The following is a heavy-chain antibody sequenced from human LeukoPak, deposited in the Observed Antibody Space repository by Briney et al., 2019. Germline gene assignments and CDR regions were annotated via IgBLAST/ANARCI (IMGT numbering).Heavy chain of an antibody. D-gene: IGHD6-19*01. CDR2: ISISGSTI. CDR1: GFTFTDYF. V-gene: IGHV3-11*01. Sequence: GGSLRLSCAASGFTFTDYFMNWIRQAPGKGLEWVSSISISGSTIYYADSVKGRFTISRDNAKNSLYLQMSSLKASDTAMYYCARHGNIAVAGTGWFDPWGQGTLVTVSS. CDR3: ARHGNIAVAGTGWFDP. J-gene: IGHJ5*02.